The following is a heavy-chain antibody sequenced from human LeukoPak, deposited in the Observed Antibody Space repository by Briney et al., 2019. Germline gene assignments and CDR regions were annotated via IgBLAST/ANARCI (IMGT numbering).Heavy chain of an antibody. D-gene: IGHD3-10*01. CDR1: GFTFSSYE. CDR3: ARDHRGSGSRYYYYYMDV. V-gene: IGHV3-48*03. CDR2: ISSSGSTI. Sequence: GGSLRLSCAASGFTFSSYEMNWVRQAPGKGLEWVSYISSSGSTIYYADSVKGRFTISRDNAKNSLYLQMNSLRAEDTVVYYCARDHRGSGSRYYYYYMDVWGKGTTVTISS. J-gene: IGHJ6*03.